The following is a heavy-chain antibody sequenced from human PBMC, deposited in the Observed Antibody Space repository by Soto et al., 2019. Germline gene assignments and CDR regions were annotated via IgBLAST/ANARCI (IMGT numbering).Heavy chain of an antibody. V-gene: IGHV3-23*01. CDR2: ISGRGGNT. CDR1: GFTFSNYA. Sequence: LRLSCAASGFTFSNYAMSWVRQAPGKGLEWVSTISGRGGNTYYADSVKGRFTISRDNSRNTLYLQMDSLRVEDSAVYSCAKAGCSGGTCYLYYFDYWGQGALVTVSS. D-gene: IGHD2-15*01. CDR3: AKAGCSGGTCYLYYFDY. J-gene: IGHJ4*02.